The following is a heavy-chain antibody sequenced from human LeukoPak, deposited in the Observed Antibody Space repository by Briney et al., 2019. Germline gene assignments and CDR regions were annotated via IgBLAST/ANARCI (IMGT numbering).Heavy chain of an antibody. J-gene: IGHJ4*02. CDR2: IIPILGIA. Sequence: SVKVSCKASGGTFSSYAISWVRQAPGQGLEWMGRIIPILGIANYAQKFQGRVTITADKSTSTAYMELSSLRSEDTAVYYCARGYYYDSSGNFDHWGQGTLVTVSS. CDR3: ARGYYYDSSGNFDH. D-gene: IGHD3-22*01. V-gene: IGHV1-69*04. CDR1: GGTFSSYA.